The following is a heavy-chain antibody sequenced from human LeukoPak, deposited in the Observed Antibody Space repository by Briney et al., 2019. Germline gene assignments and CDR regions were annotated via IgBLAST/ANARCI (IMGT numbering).Heavy chain of an antibody. CDR3: ARGTNIAAAGTLDAFDI. D-gene: IGHD6-13*01. J-gene: IGHJ3*02. V-gene: IGHV3-48*03. Sequence: GGSLRLSCAASGFTFGTYEMNWVRQAPGKGLEWVSYISISGSTIYYADSVKGRFTISRDNAKNSLYLQMNSLRAEDTAVYYCARGTNIAAAGTLDAFDIWGQGTMVTVSS. CDR2: ISISGSTI. CDR1: GFTFGTYE.